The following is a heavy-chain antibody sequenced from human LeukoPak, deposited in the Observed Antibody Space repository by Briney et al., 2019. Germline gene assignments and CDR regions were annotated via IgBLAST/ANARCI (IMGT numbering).Heavy chain of an antibody. J-gene: IGHJ3*02. V-gene: IGHV4-59*01. CDR2: IYYSGST. Sequence: SETLSLTCTVSGGSISSYYWSWIRQPPGKGLEWVGYIYYSGSTNYNPSLKRRVTISVDTSNNQFSLKLSSVTAADTAVYYCARAIPPAGRKGGAFDIWGQGTMVTVSS. CDR3: ARAIPPAGRKGGAFDI. D-gene: IGHD2-15*01. CDR1: GGSISSYY.